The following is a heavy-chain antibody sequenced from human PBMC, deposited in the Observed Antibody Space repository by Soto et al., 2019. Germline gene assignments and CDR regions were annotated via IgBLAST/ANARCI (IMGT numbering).Heavy chain of an antibody. D-gene: IGHD5-18*01. CDR3: ARASLSGYSYYLDY. CDR2: ISYDGSNK. V-gene: IGHV3-30-3*01. CDR1: GFTFSSYA. Sequence: QVQLVESGGGVVQPGRSLRLSCAASGFTFSSYAMHWVRQAPGKGLEWVAVISYDGSNKYYADSVKGRFTISRDNSKNTLYLQMNSLRAEDTAVYYCARASLSGYSYYLDYWGQGTLVTVSS. J-gene: IGHJ4*02.